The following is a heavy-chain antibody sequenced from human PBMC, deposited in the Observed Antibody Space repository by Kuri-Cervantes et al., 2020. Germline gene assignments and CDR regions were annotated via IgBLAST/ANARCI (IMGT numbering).Heavy chain of an antibody. D-gene: IGHD3-10*01. Sequence: SVKVSCKASGYTFTSYGFSWVRQAPGQGLEWMGGTIPMFGTENYAQKFKGRVTIATDESTSTAYMELRSLRSDDTAVYYCARSGSGSYPYYYYYYMDVWGKGTTVTVSS. CDR3: ARSGSGSYPYYYYYYMDV. J-gene: IGHJ6*03. CDR1: GYTFTSYG. V-gene: IGHV1-69*05. CDR2: TIPMFGTE.